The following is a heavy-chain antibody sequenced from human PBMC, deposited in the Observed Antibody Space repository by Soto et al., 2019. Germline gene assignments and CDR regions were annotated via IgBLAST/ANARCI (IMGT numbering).Heavy chain of an antibody. CDR3: ARGPPRGYSYGFKFDY. J-gene: IGHJ4*02. Sequence: SETLSLTCTVSGGSISSYYWSWIRQPPGKGLEWIGYIYYSGSTNYNPSLKSRVTISVDTSKNQFSLKLSSVTAADTAVYYCARGPPRGYSYGFKFDYWGQGTLVTVSS. V-gene: IGHV4-59*01. D-gene: IGHD5-18*01. CDR2: IYYSGST. CDR1: GGSISSYY.